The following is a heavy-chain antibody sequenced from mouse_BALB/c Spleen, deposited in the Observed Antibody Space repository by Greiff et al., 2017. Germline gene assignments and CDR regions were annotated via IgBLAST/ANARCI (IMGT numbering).Heavy chain of an antibody. V-gene: IGHV1S29*02. D-gene: IGHD1-1*01. CDR2: IYPYNGGT. Sequence: EVQLKDSGPELVKPGASVKISCKASGYTFTDYNMHWVKQSHGKSLEWIGYIYPYNGGTGYNQKFKSKATLTVDNSSSTAYMELRSLTSEDSAVYYCARMEDYYGSSPYYAMDYWGQGTSVTVSS. CDR3: ARMEDYYGSSPYYAMDY. CDR1: GYTFTDYN. J-gene: IGHJ4*01.